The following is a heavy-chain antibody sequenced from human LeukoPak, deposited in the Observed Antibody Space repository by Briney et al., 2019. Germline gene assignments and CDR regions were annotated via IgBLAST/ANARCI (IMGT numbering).Heavy chain of an antibody. CDR1: GGTFSSYA. J-gene: IGHJ6*03. D-gene: IGHD5-18*01. V-gene: IGHV1-69*06. Sequence: SVKVSCKASGGTFSSYAISWVRQAPGQGLEWMGGIIPIFGTANYAQKFQGRVTITADKSTSTAYMELSSLRSEDTAVYYCARGSRGYSYGYYYYYMDVWGKGTTVTVSS. CDR3: ARGSRGYSYGYYYYYMDV. CDR2: IIPIFGTA.